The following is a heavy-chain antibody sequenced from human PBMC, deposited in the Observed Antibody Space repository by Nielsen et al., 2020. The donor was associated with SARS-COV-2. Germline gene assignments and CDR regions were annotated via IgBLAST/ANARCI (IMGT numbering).Heavy chain of an antibody. J-gene: IGHJ5*02. CDR2: IRTKPNYYAT. CDR1: GFTFSGST. CDR3: TSGADVYDPFDP. V-gene: IGHV3-73*01. D-gene: IGHD5/OR15-5a*01. Sequence: GESLKISCAASGFTFSGSTVHWVRQAPGKGLEWVGRIRTKPNYYATVYRPSVKGRFIISRDDSKSTAYLQMHSLQTEDSGFHFCTSGADVYDPFDPWGPGTLVTVSS.